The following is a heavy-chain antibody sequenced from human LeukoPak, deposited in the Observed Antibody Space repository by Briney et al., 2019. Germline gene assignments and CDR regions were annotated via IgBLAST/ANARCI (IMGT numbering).Heavy chain of an antibody. CDR2: IYYTGST. Sequence: SETLSLTCTVSGGSINNSSYYWGWIRQPPGKGLEWIGSIYYTGSTTYNPSLKSRVTISVDTSKNQFSLKLNSVTAADTAVYYCARVGCTGGSCYRSRGAFDIWGQGTMVTVSS. V-gene: IGHV4-39*07. CDR1: GGSINNSSYY. J-gene: IGHJ3*02. CDR3: ARVGCTGGSCYRSRGAFDI. D-gene: IGHD2-15*01.